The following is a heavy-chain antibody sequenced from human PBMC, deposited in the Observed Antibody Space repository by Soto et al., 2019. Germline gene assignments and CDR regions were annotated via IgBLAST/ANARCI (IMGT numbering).Heavy chain of an antibody. Sequence: EVQLLESGGGLVQPGGSLRLSCAASGFTFSSYAMSWVLQAPGKGLEWVSAISGSGGSTYYADSVKGRFTISRDNSKTTLYLQMNRLRAEDTAVYYCAKSVVSGSSPPYYYGMDVWGQGTTVTVSS. J-gene: IGHJ6*02. CDR1: GFTFSSYA. D-gene: IGHD3-16*01. V-gene: IGHV3-23*01. CDR3: AKSVVSGSSPPYYYGMDV. CDR2: ISGSGGST.